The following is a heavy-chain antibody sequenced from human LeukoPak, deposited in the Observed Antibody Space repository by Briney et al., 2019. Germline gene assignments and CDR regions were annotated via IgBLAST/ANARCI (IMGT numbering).Heavy chain of an antibody. Sequence: GASVKVSCKASGYTFTSYGISWVRQAPGQGLEWMGWISTYNGNTIYAQKFQDRVTMTTDTPTSTAYMGLRSLRSDDTAVYYCARDSGISGSYYLGYWGQGTLVTVSS. CDR3: ARDSGISGSYYLGY. V-gene: IGHV1-18*04. CDR2: ISTYNGNT. D-gene: IGHD1-26*01. J-gene: IGHJ4*02. CDR1: GYTFTSYG.